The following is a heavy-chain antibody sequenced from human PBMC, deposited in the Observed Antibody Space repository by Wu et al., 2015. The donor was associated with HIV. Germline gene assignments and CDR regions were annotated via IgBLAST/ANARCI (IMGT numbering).Heavy chain of an antibody. J-gene: IGHJ3*02. D-gene: IGHD3-16*01. Sequence: QVQLVQSGAEVKRPGASVKVSCKASGYTFTGYYIHWLRQAPGQGPEWMAWISPNSDVANYAQIFQGRVTVTRDTSITTVFLELSSLTSDDTAVYYCVRGARGMPKGAFEIWGQGTLVTVSS. CDR3: VRGARGMPKGAFEI. CDR1: GYTFTGYY. V-gene: IGHV1-2*02. CDR2: ISPNSDVA.